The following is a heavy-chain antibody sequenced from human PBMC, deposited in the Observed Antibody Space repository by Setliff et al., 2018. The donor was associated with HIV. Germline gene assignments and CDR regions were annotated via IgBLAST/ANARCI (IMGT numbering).Heavy chain of an antibody. Sequence: SETLSLTCTVSGGSMTSGPYYWSWIRQHPGKGLEWIGYIYYTGSTYYNPSLKSRVTISVDTSKNQFSLKLSSVTAADTAVYYCARFSLEPAAGGDFDYWGQGTLVTVSS. CDR1: GGSMTSGPYY. J-gene: IGHJ4*02. CDR2: IYYTGST. D-gene: IGHD6-13*01. V-gene: IGHV4-30-4*08. CDR3: ARFSLEPAAGGDFDY.